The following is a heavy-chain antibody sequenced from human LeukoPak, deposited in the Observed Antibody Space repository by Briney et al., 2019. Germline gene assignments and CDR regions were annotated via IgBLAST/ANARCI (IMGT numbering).Heavy chain of an antibody. D-gene: IGHD7-27*01. CDR3: ARESYWGSSGKGFDY. Sequence: GGSLRLSCAASGFTFSSYWMHWVRQAPGKGLVWVSRINSDGSSTSYADSVKGRFTISRDNAKNSLYLQMDSLRDEDTAVYYCARESYWGSSGKGFDYWGRGTLVTVSS. J-gene: IGHJ4*02. V-gene: IGHV3-74*01. CDR2: INSDGSST. CDR1: GFTFSSYW.